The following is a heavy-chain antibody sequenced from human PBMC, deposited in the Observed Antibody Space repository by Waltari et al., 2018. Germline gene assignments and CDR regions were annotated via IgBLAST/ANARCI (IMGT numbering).Heavy chain of an antibody. Sequence: QLQLQESGPGLVKPSETLSLTCVVSGGSIISAAYYWGWVRQPPGKGLEFIGGMYYSGRTYYNPSLKSRVTISGDTSQNQFSLRLSSVTAADTAVYYCARQDYYYVKGYFDLWGRGTLVTVSS. V-gene: IGHV4-39*01. D-gene: IGHD3-22*01. CDR2: MYYSGRT. CDR1: GGSIISAAYY. CDR3: ARQDYYYVKGYFDL. J-gene: IGHJ2*01.